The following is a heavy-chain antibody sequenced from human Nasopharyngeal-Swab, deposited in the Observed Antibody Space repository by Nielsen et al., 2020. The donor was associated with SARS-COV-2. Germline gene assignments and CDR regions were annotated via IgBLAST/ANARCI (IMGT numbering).Heavy chain of an antibody. CDR3: ARVLKYDFWSGYYTGGDYYYMDV. D-gene: IGHD3-3*01. CDR1: GGSVSSGSYY. V-gene: IGHV4-61*01. J-gene: IGHJ6*03. CDR2: IYYSGST. Sequence: SETLSLPCTVSGGSVSSGSYYWSWIRQPPGKGLEWIGYIYYSGSTNYNPSLKSRVTISVDPSKNQFSLKLSSVTAADTAVYYCARVLKYDFWSGYYTGGDYYYMDVWGKGTTVTVSS.